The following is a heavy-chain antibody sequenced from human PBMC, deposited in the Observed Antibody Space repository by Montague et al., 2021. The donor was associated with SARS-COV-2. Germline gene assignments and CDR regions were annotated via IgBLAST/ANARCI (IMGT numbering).Heavy chain of an antibody. CDR2: IFHSGST. J-gene: IGHJ4*02. D-gene: IGHD2-2*01. V-gene: IGHV4-39*01. CDR3: ARHTLRYCISANCSPVGAIGF. Sequence: SETLSLTCTVSGGSITDINYYWGWIRQPPGKGLKWIGNIFHSGSTYYNPSLMSRVTISVDTSRNEFSLKVNSVTTSDTAVYYCARHTLRYCISANCSPVGAIGFWGQGILVAVSS. CDR1: GGSITDINYY.